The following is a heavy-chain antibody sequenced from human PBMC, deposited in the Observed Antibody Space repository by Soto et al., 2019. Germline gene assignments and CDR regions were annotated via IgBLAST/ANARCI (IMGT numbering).Heavy chain of an antibody. Sequence: QVQLVESGGGVVQPGTSLRLSCAASGFTFSMYAMHWVRQAPGKGLEWVAFIALDSTDKYLGDSVKGRFTISRDNSKNTVYLQMTRLGPEDTAVYYCAKNRDNCYDSSGFDHWGQGALVIVSS. CDR2: IALDSTDK. CDR3: AKNRDNCYDSSGFDH. V-gene: IGHV3-30*18. D-gene: IGHD3-22*01. J-gene: IGHJ4*02. CDR1: GFTFSMYA.